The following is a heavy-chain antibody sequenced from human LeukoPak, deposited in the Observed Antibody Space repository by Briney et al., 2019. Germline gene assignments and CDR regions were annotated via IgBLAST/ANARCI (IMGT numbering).Heavy chain of an antibody. CDR2: IIPIFGTA. CDR3: ARVIGGRYYVRAFDI. D-gene: IGHD1-26*01. CDR1: GCTFSSYA. V-gene: IGHV1-69*05. Sequence: GASAKVSCKASGCTFSSYAISWVRQAPGQGLEWMGGIIPIFGTANYAQKFQGRVTITTDESTSTAYMELSSLRSEDTAVYYCARVIGGRYYVRAFDIWGQGTMVTVSS. J-gene: IGHJ3*02.